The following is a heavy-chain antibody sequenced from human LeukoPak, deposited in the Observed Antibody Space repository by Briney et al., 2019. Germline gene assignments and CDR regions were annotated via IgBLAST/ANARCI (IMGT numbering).Heavy chain of an antibody. J-gene: IGHJ4*02. CDR3: AGGTPLYCSGGSCSHWADY. CDR2: MNPNSGNT. CDR1: GYTFTSYD. D-gene: IGHD2-15*01. Sequence: ASVKVSCKSSGYTFTSYDINWVRQATGQGLEWMGWMNPNSGNTGYAQKFQGRVTMTRGMSTSTVYMELCSLRSEDTAVYYCAGGTPLYCSGGSCSHWADYWGQGTLVTVSS. V-gene: IGHV1-8*01.